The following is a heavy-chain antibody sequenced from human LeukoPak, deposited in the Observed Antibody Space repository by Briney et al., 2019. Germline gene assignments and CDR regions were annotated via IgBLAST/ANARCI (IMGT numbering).Heavy chain of an antibody. CDR1: GYTFTSYY. CDR3: AKGADIAALYYFDY. Sequence: GASVNLSCTASGYTFTSYYTHWVRHAPGQGLEWMGIINPSGGSTSYAQKFQGRVTMTRDTSTSTVYMELSSLRSEDTAVYCCAKGADIAALYYFDYWGQGTLVTVSS. D-gene: IGHD6-25*01. CDR2: INPSGGST. V-gene: IGHV1-46*01. J-gene: IGHJ4*02.